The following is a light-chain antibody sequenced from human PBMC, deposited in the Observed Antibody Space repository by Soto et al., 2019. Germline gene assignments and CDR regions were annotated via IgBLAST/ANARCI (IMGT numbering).Light chain of an antibody. V-gene: IGKV1-39*01. CDR3: QQTYSIPRV. CDR1: QSINYY. CDR2: AAS. J-gene: IGKJ1*01. Sequence: DIQMTQSPSSLSASVGDRVTITCLASQSINYYLNWYQQKVGEPPKLLIYAASSLQSGVPSRFSGSGSGADYSLSIGRLQPEDLAAYYSQQTYSIPRVVGQGTKVDIK.